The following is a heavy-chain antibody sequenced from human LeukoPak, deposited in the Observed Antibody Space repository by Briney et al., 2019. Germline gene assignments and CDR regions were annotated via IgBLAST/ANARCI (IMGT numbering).Heavy chain of an antibody. V-gene: IGHV3-53*01. Sequence: GGSLRLSCAASGFTVNSNYMSWVRQAPGKGLEWVSVIYSGESTYYADSVKGRFTISRDNSKNTLFLQMNSLRAEDTAVYYCARDSHSPWYFDYWGQGTLVTVSS. CDR1: GFTVNSNY. CDR2: IYSGEST. J-gene: IGHJ4*02. D-gene: IGHD2-21*01. CDR3: ARDSHSPWYFDY.